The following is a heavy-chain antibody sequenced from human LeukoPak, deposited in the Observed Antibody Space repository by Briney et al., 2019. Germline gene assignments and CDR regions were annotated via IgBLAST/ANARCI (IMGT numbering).Heavy chain of an antibody. V-gene: IGHV4-31*03. J-gene: IGHJ3*02. CDR2: ISYSGST. Sequence: TLXXTCTVSGGSISNGGYYWNWIRQHPGRGLEWIEYISYSGSTHHNPSLKSRVTISVDTSKNQFSLKLTSVTAADTAVYYCARGGLGTSYWYYAFDIWGQGTMVAVSS. D-gene: IGHD2-2*01. CDR3: ARGGLGTSYWYYAFDI. CDR1: GGSISNGGYY.